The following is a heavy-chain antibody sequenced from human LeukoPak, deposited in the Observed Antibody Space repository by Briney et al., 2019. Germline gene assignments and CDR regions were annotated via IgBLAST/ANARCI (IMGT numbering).Heavy chain of an antibody. CDR3: ARGGVYCSSVSCSVDY. CDR2: IRSKPYGGTT. Sequence: GGSLRLSCTASGFTFGDYAMSWFRQAPGKGLEWVGFIRSKPYGGTTENAASVKGRLTTSRDNSKSIAYLQMNSLKTEDTAVYYCARGGVYCSSVSCSVDYWGQGILVTASS. D-gene: IGHD2-2*01. J-gene: IGHJ4*02. CDR1: GFTFGDYA. V-gene: IGHV3-49*03.